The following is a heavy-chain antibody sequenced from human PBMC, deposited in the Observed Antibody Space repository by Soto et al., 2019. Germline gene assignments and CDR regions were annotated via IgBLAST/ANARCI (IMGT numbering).Heavy chain of an antibody. V-gene: IGHV1-69*01. CDR1: GGTFSSYA. J-gene: IGHJ6*02. D-gene: IGHD2-2*01. CDR2: IIPISGTA. CDR3: ARSQGSSTSLEIYYYYYYGMDV. Sequence: QVQLVQSGAEVKKPGSSVKVSCKASGGTFSSYAISWVRQAPGQGLEWMGGIIPISGTANYAQKFQGRVTITAAESTSTAYMERSSLRSEDTAVYYCARSQGSSTSLEIYYYYYYGMDVWGQGTTVTVSS.